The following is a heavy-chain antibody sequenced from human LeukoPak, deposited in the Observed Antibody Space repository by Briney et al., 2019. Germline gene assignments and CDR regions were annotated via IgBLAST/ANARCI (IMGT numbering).Heavy chain of an antibody. CDR2: ISSSSSFI. V-gene: IGHV3-21*01. CDR1: GFTFSSYS. D-gene: IGHD3-3*01. J-gene: IGHJ6*02. CDR3: ARGVLPSGIFGVVIISSNGMDV. Sequence: PGGSLRLSCAASGFTFSSYSMNWVRQAPGKGLEWVSSISSSSSFIYYADSVKGRFTISRDNAKNSLYLQMNSLRAEDTAVYYCARGVLPSGIFGVVIISSNGMDVWGQGTTVTVSS.